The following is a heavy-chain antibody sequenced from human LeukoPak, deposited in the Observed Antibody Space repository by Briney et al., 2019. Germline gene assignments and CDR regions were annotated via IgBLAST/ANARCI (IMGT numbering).Heavy chain of an antibody. CDR1: GVTFSSYA. D-gene: IGHD4/OR15-4a*01. CDR2: ISVSGGST. Sequence: GGSLRLSCAASGVTFSSYAMSWVRQAPGKGLERVSAISVSGGSTYYADSVKGRFTISRDNSKNTLYLQMNSLRAEDTAVYYCAKGSRMGVTSGHIDYWGQGTLVTVSS. V-gene: IGHV3-23*01. J-gene: IGHJ4*02. CDR3: AKGSRMGVTSGHIDY.